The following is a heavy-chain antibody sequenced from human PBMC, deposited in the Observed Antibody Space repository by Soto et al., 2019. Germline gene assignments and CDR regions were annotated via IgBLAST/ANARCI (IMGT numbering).Heavy chain of an antibody. CDR2: IVVASGYS. J-gene: IGHJ4*02. CDR1: GFTFGSSA. D-gene: IGHD6-19*01. CDR3: AADVIGVAGDFDH. V-gene: IGHV1-58*01. Sequence: LVQSGPDVKKPGTSVKVSCKTSGFTFGSSAVQWVRQVRGQRLEWIGWIVVASGYSNVAQKFQDRVSLTRDLSTNTAFMELISLTSEDSAMYYCAADVIGVAGDFDHWGQGTLVSVSS.